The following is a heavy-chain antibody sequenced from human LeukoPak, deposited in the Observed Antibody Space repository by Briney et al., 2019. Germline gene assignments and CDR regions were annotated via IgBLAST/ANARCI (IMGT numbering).Heavy chain of an antibody. CDR1: GYTFTGYY. Sequence: ASVKVSCKASGYTFTGYYMHWVRQAPGQGLEWMGWINPNSGGTNYAQKFQGRVTMTRDTSISTAYMELSRLRSDDMAVYYCAREAAAGRDPPDYWGQGTLVTVSS. D-gene: IGHD6-13*01. V-gene: IGHV1-2*02. CDR3: AREAAAGRDPPDY. J-gene: IGHJ4*02. CDR2: INPNSGGT.